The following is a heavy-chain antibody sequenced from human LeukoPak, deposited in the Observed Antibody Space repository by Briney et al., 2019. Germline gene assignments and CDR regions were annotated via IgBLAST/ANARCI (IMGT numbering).Heavy chain of an antibody. CDR3: AKGDYYDSSGYYHFDY. J-gene: IGHJ4*02. D-gene: IGHD3-22*01. V-gene: IGHV3-30*18. CDR1: GFTFSSYC. Sequence: GGSLRLSCAAAGFTFSSYCMHWVRQAPGKGLEWVAVISYDGSNKYYADSGKGRFTIARYKSKNTLYLQMNSMRAEDTDVYYCAKGDYYDSSGYYHFDYWGQGTLVTVSS. CDR2: ISYDGSNK.